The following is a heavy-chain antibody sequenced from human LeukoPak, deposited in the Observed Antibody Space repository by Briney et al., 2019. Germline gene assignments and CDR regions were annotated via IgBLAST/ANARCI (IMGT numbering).Heavy chain of an antibody. CDR1: GFTFSSYA. CDR2: ISGSGGST. V-gene: IGHV3-23*01. CDR3: ARGVRNYCDSSGYYALFDY. J-gene: IGHJ4*02. Sequence: RAGGSLRLSCAASGFTFSSYAMSWVRQAPGKGLEWVSAISGSGGSTYYADSVKGRFTISRDNSKNTLYLQMNSLRAEDTALYYCARGVRNYCDSSGYYALFDYWGQGTLVTVSS. D-gene: IGHD3-22*01.